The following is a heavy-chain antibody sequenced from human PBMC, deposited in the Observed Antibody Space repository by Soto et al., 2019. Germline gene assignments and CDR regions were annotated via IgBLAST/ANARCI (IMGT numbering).Heavy chain of an antibody. V-gene: IGHV2-5*01. CDR3: ARREIYDSSVVFDY. Sequence: SGPTLVNPTQTLTLTCTFSGFSLSTSGVGVGWIRQPPGKALEWLAVIYWNDDKGYRPSLKSRLTITKDTSKNQVVLTMTNMDPVDTATYYCARREIYDSSVVFDYWGQGTLVTVSS. CDR1: GFSLSTSGVG. D-gene: IGHD3-22*01. J-gene: IGHJ4*02. CDR2: IYWNDDK.